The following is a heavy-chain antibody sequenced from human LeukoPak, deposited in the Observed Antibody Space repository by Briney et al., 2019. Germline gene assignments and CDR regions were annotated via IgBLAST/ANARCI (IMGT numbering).Heavy chain of an antibody. V-gene: IGHV3-7*01. Sequence: TGGSLRLSCAVSGFAFSSYWMSWVRQAPGKGLEWVANIKRDGSEKYYVDSVEGRFTISRDNAKNSLFLQMNSLTAEDTAVYYCARGQTTFGPWGQGTLVTVSS. D-gene: IGHD1-7*01. J-gene: IGHJ5*02. CDR2: IKRDGSEK. CDR1: GFAFSSYW. CDR3: ARGQTTFGP.